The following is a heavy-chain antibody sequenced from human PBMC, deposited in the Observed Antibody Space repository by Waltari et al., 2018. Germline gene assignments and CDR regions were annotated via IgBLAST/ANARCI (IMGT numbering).Heavy chain of an antibody. D-gene: IGHD3-3*01. CDR2: IYYSGST. CDR3: ARGAQRITIFGDPWGYGMDV. CDR1: GGSISSSSYY. Sequence: QLQLQESGPGLVKPSETLSLTCTVSGGSISSSSYYWGWIRQPPGKGLEWIGSIYYSGSTYYNPSLKSRVTISVDTSKNQFSLKLSSVTAADTAVYYCARGAQRITIFGDPWGYGMDVWGQGTTVTVSS. J-gene: IGHJ6*02. V-gene: IGHV4-39*07.